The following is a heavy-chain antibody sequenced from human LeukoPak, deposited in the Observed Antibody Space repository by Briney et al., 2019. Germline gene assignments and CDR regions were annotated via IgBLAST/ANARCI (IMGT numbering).Heavy chain of an antibody. V-gene: IGHV3-7*04. CDR3: ARVVGATSDAFDI. J-gene: IGHJ3*02. CDR2: IKQDGSEK. D-gene: IGHD1-26*01. CDR1: GFTFSSYW. Sequence: GGSLRLSYAASGFTFSSYWMSWVRQAPGKGLEWVANIKQDGSEKYYVDSVKGRFIISRDNAKNSLYLQMNSLRAEDTAVYYCARVVGATSDAFDIWGQGTMVTVSS.